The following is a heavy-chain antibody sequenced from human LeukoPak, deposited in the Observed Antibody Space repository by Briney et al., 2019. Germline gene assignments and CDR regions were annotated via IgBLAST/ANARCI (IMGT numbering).Heavy chain of an antibody. D-gene: IGHD2-21*02. CDR3: ARGNTEAYCGGDCYYYYYYMDV. CDR1: GFTFSSYS. J-gene: IGHJ6*03. CDR2: ISSSSSYI. Sequence: GGSLRLSCAAFGFTFSSYSMNWVRQAPGKGLEWVSSISSSSSYIYYADSVKGRFTISRDNAKNSLYLQMNSLRAEDTAVYYCARGNTEAYCGGDCYYYYYYMDVWGKGTTVTVSS. V-gene: IGHV3-21*01.